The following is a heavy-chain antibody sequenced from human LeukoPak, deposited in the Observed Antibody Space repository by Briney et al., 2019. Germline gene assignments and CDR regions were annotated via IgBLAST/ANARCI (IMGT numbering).Heavy chain of an antibody. D-gene: IGHD3-9*01. CDR2: ITNGGSTI. CDR3: ARSIGLTGGGVDV. CDR1: GFTFSNYN. V-gene: IGHV3-11*01. Sequence: GGSLRLSCAASGFTFSNYNMNWVRQAPGKGLEWVSYITNGGSTIHHADSVKGRFTISRDNAKKTLYLQMNSLRAEDTAVYYCARSIGLTGGGVDVWGQGTTVTVSS. J-gene: IGHJ6*02.